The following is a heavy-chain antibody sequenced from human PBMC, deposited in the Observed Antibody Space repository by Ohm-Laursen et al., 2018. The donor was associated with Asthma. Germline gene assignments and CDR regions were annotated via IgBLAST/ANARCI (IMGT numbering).Heavy chain of an antibody. V-gene: IGHV4-34*01. D-gene: IGHD1-26*01. CDR1: GGSFSGYY. CDR3: ARGRATFDY. Sequence: SETLSLTCVVYGGSFSGYYWSWIRQPPGKGLEWIGEINHSGSTNYNPSLKSRVTISVDTSKNQFSLKLSSVTAADTAVYYCARGRATFDYWGQGTLVTVSS. CDR2: INHSGST. J-gene: IGHJ4*02.